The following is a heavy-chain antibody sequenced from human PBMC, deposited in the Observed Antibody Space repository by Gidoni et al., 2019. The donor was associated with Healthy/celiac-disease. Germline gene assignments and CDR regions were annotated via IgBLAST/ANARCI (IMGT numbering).Heavy chain of an antibody. CDR1: GFTFDDYA. V-gene: IGHV3-9*01. D-gene: IGHD3-22*01. CDR2: ISWNSGSI. CDR3: AKDSRYYYDSPAA. J-gene: IGHJ5*02. Sequence: EVQLVESGGGLVQPGRSLRLSCAASGFTFDDYAMHWVRQAPGKGLEWVSGISWNSGSIGYADSVKGRFTISRDNAKNSLYLQMNSLRAEDTALYYCAKDSRYYYDSPAAWGQGTLVTVSS.